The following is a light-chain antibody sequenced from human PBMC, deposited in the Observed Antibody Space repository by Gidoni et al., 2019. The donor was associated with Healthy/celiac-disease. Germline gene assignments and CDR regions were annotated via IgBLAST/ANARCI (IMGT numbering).Light chain of an antibody. CDR3: QQYNNWPRT. CDR1: QSVSSN. CDR2: GAS. Sequence: EIVMTQSPATLSVSPVERATLSCRASQSVSSNLAWYQQKPGQAPRLLIYGASTRATGIPARFSGSGSGTDFTLTISSLQSEDFAVYYCQQYNNWPRTFGQGTKVEIK. V-gene: IGKV3-15*01. J-gene: IGKJ1*01.